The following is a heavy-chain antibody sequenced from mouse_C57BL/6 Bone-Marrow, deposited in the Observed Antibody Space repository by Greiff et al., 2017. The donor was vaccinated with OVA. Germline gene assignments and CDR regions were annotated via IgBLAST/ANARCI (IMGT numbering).Heavy chain of an antibody. Sequence: QVQLQQSGAELARPGASVKLSCKASGYTFTSYGISWVKQRTGQGLEWIGEIYPRSGNTYYNEKFKGKATLTADKSSSPAYMELRSLTSEDSAVYFCAREGGYFYAMDYWGQGTSVTVSS. J-gene: IGHJ4*01. V-gene: IGHV1-81*01. D-gene: IGHD2-3*01. CDR2: IYPRSGNT. CDR3: AREGGYFYAMDY. CDR1: GYTFTSYG.